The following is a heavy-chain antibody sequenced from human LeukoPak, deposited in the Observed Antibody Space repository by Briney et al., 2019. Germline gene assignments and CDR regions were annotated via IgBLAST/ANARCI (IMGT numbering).Heavy chain of an antibody. J-gene: IGHJ4*02. D-gene: IGHD3-22*01. CDR1: GYTFTSYD. CDR2: FDPEDGET. V-gene: IGHV1-24*01. Sequence: ASVKVSCKASGYTFTSYDINWVRQATGQGLEWMGGFDPEDGETIYAQKFQGRVTMTEDTSTDTAYMELSSLRSEDTAVYYCATVSPYDSSGYFLDYWGQGTLVTVSS. CDR3: ATVSPYDSSGYFLDY.